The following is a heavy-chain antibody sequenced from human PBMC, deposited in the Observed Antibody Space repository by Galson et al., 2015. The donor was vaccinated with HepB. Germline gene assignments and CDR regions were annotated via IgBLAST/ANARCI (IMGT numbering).Heavy chain of an antibody. CDR2: MRSNTHTYAT. Sequence: SLRLSCAASGFIFSGSAIHWVRQASGKGLEWVGHMRSNTHTYATAYAESLKGRFTISRDDSNNTAYLQMNSLSIEDAAVYYCARRSTYYGTFDIWGQGTMVTVSS. CDR1: GFIFSGSA. D-gene: IGHD3-22*01. CDR3: ARRSTYYGTFDI. V-gene: IGHV3-73*01. J-gene: IGHJ3*02.